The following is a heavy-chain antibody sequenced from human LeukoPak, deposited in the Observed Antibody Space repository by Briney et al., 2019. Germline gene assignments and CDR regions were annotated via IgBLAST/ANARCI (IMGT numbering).Heavy chain of an antibody. CDR1: GGSLSSGDYY. CDR3: ARVRNDYGGNSDYIPFDY. CDR2: IYYSGST. J-gene: IGHJ4*02. V-gene: IGHV4-30-4*08. D-gene: IGHD4-23*01. Sequence: SQTLSITCTVFGGSLSSGDYYWSWIRQPPGKGLEWIGYIYYSGSTYYNPSLKSRVTISVDTSKNQFSLKLSSVTAADTAVYYCARVRNDYGGNSDYIPFDYWGQGTLVTVSS.